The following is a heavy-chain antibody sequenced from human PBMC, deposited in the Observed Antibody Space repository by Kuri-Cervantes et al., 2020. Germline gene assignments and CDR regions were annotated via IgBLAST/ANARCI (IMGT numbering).Heavy chain of an antibody. CDR3: ARYYYYGSGSYPSWFDP. CDR2: IRYDGSDK. V-gene: IGHV3-30*02. J-gene: IGHJ5*02. Sequence: GESLKISCAASGFTFSSYGMHWVRQAPGKGLEWVAFIRYDGSDKCYADSVKGRFTISRDNSKNTLYLQMRSLRAEDTAVYYCARYYYYGSGSYPSWFDPRGQGSLVTVSS. D-gene: IGHD3-10*01. CDR1: GFTFSSYG.